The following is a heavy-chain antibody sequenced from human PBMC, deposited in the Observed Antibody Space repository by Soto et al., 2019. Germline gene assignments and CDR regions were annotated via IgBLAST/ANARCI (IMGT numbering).Heavy chain of an antibody. Sequence: ASVKVSCKASGYTFTGYYMHWVRQAPGQGLEWMGWINHNSGGTNYAQKFQGWVTMTRDTSISTAYMELSRLRSDDTAVYYCARGRFLEWLFPNWFDPWGQGTLVTVSS. CDR3: ARGRFLEWLFPNWFDP. CDR2: INHNSGGT. CDR1: GYTFTGYY. J-gene: IGHJ5*02. D-gene: IGHD3-3*01. V-gene: IGHV1-2*04.